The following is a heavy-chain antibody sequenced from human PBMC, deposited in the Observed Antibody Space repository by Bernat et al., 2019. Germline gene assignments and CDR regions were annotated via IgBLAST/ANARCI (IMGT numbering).Heavy chain of an antibody. D-gene: IGHD1-14*01. CDR2: MNPNSGNK. CDR3: ARGKTIRQKRPFDI. J-gene: IGHJ3*02. V-gene: IGHV1-8*01. Sequence: QVQLVQSGAEVKKPGASVKVSCKTSGYTFISYDINWVRQATGQGLEWMGWMNPNSGNKGYAQKFQGRVTMTRNTSISTVYMELSSLRSEDTAVYYCARGKTIRQKRPFDIWGQGTTVTVSS. CDR1: GYTFISYD.